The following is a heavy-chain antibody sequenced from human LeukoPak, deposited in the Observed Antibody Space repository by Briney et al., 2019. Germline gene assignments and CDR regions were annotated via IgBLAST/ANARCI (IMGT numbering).Heavy chain of an antibody. CDR3: ARDPAGAVVVATYFDY. CDR2: IIPIFGTA. CDR1: GGTFSSYA. J-gene: IGHJ4*02. D-gene: IGHD2-15*01. Sequence: SVKVSCKASGGTFSSYAISWVRQAPGQGLEWMGGIIPIFGTANYAQKFQGRVTITADKSTSTAYMELSSLRSEDTAVYYCARDPAGAVVVATYFDYWGQGTLVTVSS. V-gene: IGHV1-69*06.